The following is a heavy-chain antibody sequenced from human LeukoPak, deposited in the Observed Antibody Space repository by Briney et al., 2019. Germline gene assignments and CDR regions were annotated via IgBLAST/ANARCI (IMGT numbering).Heavy chain of an antibody. CDR3: AKVPGYSGYAALDY. J-gene: IGHJ4*02. V-gene: IGHV3-23*01. D-gene: IGHD5-12*01. CDR2: ISGSGGST. Sequence: GGSLRLSCAASGFTFSSCAMSWVRQAPGKGLEWVSAISGSGGSTYHADSVKGRFTISRDNSKNTLYLQMNSLIAEDTAVYYCAKVPGYSGYAALDYWGQGTLVTVSS. CDR1: GFTFSSCA.